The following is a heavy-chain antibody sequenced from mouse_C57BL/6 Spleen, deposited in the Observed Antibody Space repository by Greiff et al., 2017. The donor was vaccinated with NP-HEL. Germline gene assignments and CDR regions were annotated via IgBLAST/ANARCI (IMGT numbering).Heavy chain of an antibody. CDR3: ARRTAQAIFDY. D-gene: IGHD3-2*02. CDR1: GFTFSDYG. J-gene: IGHJ2*01. CDR2: ISSGSSTI. V-gene: IGHV5-17*01. Sequence: DVKLVESGGGLVKPGGSLKLSCAASGFTFSDYGMHWVRQAPEKGLEWVAYISSGSSTIYYADTVKGRFTISRDNAKNTLFLQMTSLRSEDTAMYYCARRTAQAIFDYWGQGTTLTVSS.